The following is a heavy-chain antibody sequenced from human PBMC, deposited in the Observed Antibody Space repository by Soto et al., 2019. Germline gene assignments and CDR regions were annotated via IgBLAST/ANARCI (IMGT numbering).Heavy chain of an antibody. D-gene: IGHD2-15*01. CDR1: GFSLSTSGVG. V-gene: IGHV2-5*02. Sequence: QITLKESGPTLVKPTQTLTLTCTFSGFSLSTSGVGVGWIRQPPGKALEWLALIYWDDDKRYSPSLKSRLTITTDNSKNQVVLTMTHMDPGDTYTYYYAAARGARVRSWGQGTLVTVSA. CDR2: IYWDDDK. J-gene: IGHJ5*02. CDR3: AAARGARVRS.